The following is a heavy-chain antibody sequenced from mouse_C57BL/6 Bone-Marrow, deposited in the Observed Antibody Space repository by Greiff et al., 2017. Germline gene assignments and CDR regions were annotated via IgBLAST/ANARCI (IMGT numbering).Heavy chain of an antibody. CDR2: IDPSDSYT. Sequence: QVQLQQPGAELVMPGASVKLSCKASGYTFTSYWMHWVKQRPGQGLEWIGEIDPSDSYTNYNQKFKGKSTLTVDKSSSTAYMQLSSLTSEDSAVYYCARDSNYVGDFDVWGTGTTVTVSS. V-gene: IGHV1-69*01. J-gene: IGHJ1*03. D-gene: IGHD2-5*01. CDR3: ARDSNYVGDFDV. CDR1: GYTFTSYW.